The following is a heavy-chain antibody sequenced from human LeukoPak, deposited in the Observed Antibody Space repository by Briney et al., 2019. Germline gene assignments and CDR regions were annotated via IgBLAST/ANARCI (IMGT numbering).Heavy chain of an antibody. CDR3: ARAYSGSIAAAGTADY. CDR1: GYTFTNYY. Sequence: ASVKVSCKASGYTFTNYYMQWVRQAPGQGLEWMGIINPSGGTTFHVQKFQGRVTMTRDTSTSTVYMELSSLRSEDTAVYYCARAYSGSIAAAGTADYWGQGTLVTVSS. D-gene: IGHD6-13*01. V-gene: IGHV1-46*01. J-gene: IGHJ4*02. CDR2: INPSGGTT.